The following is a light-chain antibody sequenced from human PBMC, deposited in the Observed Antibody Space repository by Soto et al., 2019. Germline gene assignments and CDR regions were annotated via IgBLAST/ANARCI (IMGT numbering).Light chain of an antibody. V-gene: IGKV3-11*01. Sequence: EIVLTQSPATLSLSPGERATLSCRASQSVSSYLAWYQHKPGQAPRLLIYDASNRATGIPARFSGCGSGTGFNRIISRLKPEDFAVHYCQQRFNWPRFALGQGTKLEIK. J-gene: IGKJ2*01. CDR1: QSVSSY. CDR2: DAS. CDR3: QQRFNWPRFA.